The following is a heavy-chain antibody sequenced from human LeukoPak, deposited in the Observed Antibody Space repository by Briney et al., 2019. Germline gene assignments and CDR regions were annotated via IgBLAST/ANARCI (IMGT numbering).Heavy chain of an antibody. D-gene: IGHD2/OR15-2a*01. CDR1: GFSFSTYW. CDR2: IKSDGSSI. V-gene: IGHV3-74*03. CDR3: STLYSPGAFDI. J-gene: IGHJ3*02. Sequence: GGSLRLSCVASGFSFSTYWMYWVRQAPGKGLVWVSRIKSDGSSIAYADSVKGRFTISRDNAKNTLYLQMNSLRAEDTAVYYCSTLYSPGAFDIWGQGTVVTVSS.